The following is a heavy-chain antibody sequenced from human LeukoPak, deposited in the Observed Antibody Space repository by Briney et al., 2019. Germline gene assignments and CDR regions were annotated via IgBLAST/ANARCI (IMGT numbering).Heavy chain of an antibody. CDR3: ARSQSTTPYYYDSSSAFDI. J-gene: IGHJ3*02. V-gene: IGHV4-31*03. CDR2: IYYSGST. Sequence: SETLSLTCTVSGGPISSGGYYWSWIRQHPGKGLEWIGYIYYSGSTYYNPSLKSRVTISVDTSKNQFSLKLSSVTAADTAVYYCARSQSTTPYYYDSSSAFDIWGQGTMVTVSS. CDR1: GGPISSGGYY. D-gene: IGHD3-22*01.